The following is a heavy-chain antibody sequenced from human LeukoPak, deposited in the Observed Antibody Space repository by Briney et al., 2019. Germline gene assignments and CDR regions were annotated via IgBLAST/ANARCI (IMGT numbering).Heavy chain of an antibody. CDR2: TSTNGGTT. Sequence: GGSLRLSCAASGFTFSSFAMHWVRQAPRKGLEYVSGTSTNGGTTYYANSVKGRFTVSRDNSKNTLYLQMGSLRAEDMAVYYCARAGSGYSNGWYDYWGQGTLVTVSS. CDR3: ARAGSGYSNGWYDY. CDR1: GFTFSSFA. D-gene: IGHD6-19*01. V-gene: IGHV3-64*01. J-gene: IGHJ4*02.